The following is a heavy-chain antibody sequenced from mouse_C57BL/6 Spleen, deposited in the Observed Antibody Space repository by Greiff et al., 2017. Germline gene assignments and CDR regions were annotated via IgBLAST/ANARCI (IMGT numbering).Heavy chain of an antibody. J-gene: IGHJ1*03. CDR2: INPSSGYT. V-gene: IGHV1-4*01. CDR3: ARSGSSYAGGLWYFDV. Sequence: VQLQQSGAELARPGASVKMSCKASGYTFTSYTMHWVKQRPGQGLEWIGYINPSSGYTKYNQKFKDKATLTADKSSSTAYMQLSSLTSEDSAVYYCARSGSSYAGGLWYFDVWGTGTTVTVSS. D-gene: IGHD1-1*01. CDR1: GYTFTSYT.